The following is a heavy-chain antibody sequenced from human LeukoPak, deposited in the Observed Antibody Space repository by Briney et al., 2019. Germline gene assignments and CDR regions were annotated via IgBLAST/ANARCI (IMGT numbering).Heavy chain of an antibody. CDR2: IDPSDAYT. CDR3: ARHEGYSSSAEVY. Sequence: GESLQISCKGSGYIFTSYWISWVRQLPGKGLEWMGRIDPSDAYTNYSPSFQGHVTISSDKSIKTAYLQWSSLKASDTAMYYCARHEGYSSSAEVYWGQGTLGTVSS. D-gene: IGHD6-13*01. V-gene: IGHV5-10-1*01. J-gene: IGHJ4*02. CDR1: GYIFTSYW.